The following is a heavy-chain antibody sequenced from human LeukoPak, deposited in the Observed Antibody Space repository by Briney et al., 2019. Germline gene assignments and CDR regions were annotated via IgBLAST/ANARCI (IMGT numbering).Heavy chain of an antibody. CDR3: AKLFGDFDY. D-gene: IGHD3-3*01. J-gene: IGHJ4*02. Sequence: GGSLRLSCAASGFTFNSYIMSWVRQSPDKGLQWISSMNSNGRNIYYADFVKGRFTISRDNSKNTLYLQMNSLRAEGTAVYYCAKLFGDFDYWGQGTLVTVSS. CDR2: MNSNGRNI. CDR1: GFTFNSYI. V-gene: IGHV3-23*01.